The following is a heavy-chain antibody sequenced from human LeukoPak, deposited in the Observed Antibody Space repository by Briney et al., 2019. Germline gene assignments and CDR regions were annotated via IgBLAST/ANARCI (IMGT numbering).Heavy chain of an antibody. V-gene: IGHV4-39*01. Sequence: SETLSLTCTVSGGSISSSSYYWGWIRQPPGKGLEWIGSIYYSGSTYYNPSLKSRVTISVDTSKNQFSLKLSSVTAADTAVYYCARPQYSSSWYLFDYWGQGTLVTVSS. D-gene: IGHD6-13*01. CDR1: GGSISSSSYY. CDR3: ARPQYSSSWYLFDY. J-gene: IGHJ4*02. CDR2: IYYSGST.